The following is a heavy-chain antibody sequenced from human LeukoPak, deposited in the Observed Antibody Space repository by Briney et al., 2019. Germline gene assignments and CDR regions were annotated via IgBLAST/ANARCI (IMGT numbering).Heavy chain of an antibody. CDR2: IYYSGST. V-gene: IGHV4-61*01. J-gene: IGHJ4*02. CDR1: GGSVSSGSYY. CDR3: ARAKMRYTATYYFDY. D-gene: IGHD5-12*01. Sequence: SETLSPTCTVSGGSVSSGSYYWSWIRQPPGKGLEWIGYIYYSGSTNYNPSLKSRVTISLDTSKNQFSLKLSSVTAADTAVYYCARAKMRYTATYYFDYWGQGTLVTVSS.